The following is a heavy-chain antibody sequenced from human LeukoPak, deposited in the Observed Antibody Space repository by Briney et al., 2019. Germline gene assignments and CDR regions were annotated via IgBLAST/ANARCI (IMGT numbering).Heavy chain of an antibody. CDR1: GFTFDRYT. D-gene: IGHD3-10*02. Sequence: GGSLRLSCATSGFTFDRYTIHWVRHAPGRGLEWVSLAGWAGGTTYYSDSVRGRFTISRDSGKNSVYLQMNSLTTDDTAFYFCAKELDTMFFDYWGQGALVTVSS. CDR3: AKELDTMFFDY. CDR2: AGWAGGTT. J-gene: IGHJ4*02. V-gene: IGHV3-43*01.